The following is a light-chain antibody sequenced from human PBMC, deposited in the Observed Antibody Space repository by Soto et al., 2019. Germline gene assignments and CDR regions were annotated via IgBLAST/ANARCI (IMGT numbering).Light chain of an antibody. J-gene: IGKJ5*01. CDR1: QSVSSY. CDR3: QQRSNSPFT. CDR2: DAS. Sequence: EIVLTQSPATLSLSPGERATLSCRTSQSVSSYFAWYQQKPGRAPRLLIYDASNRATGIPARFIGSGSGTDFTLTISSLEPEDFAVYYCQQRSNSPFTFGQGTQLEIK. V-gene: IGKV3-11*01.